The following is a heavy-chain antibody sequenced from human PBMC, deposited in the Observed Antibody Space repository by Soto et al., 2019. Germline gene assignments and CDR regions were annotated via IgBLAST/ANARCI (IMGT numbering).Heavy chain of an antibody. CDR3: ATLAPMRPYYFGIDV. CDR2: IDPSDCYT. Sequence: PVESLTISCKASGDRFNNYGITWVLQMPGKGLEWLARIDPSDCYTNYSPSFEGRVTVSVDKSTSTAYLQWSSLQASDTATYYCATLAPMRPYYFGIDVWGQGTTVTVSS. CDR1: GDRFNNYG. V-gene: IGHV5-10-1*01. J-gene: IGHJ6*01.